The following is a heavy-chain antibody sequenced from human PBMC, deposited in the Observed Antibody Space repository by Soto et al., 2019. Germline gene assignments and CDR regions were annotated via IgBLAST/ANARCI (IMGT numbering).Heavy chain of an antibody. J-gene: IGHJ6*02. CDR1: GFTFSSYG. CDR3: VKDGSSGWPYFYDMDV. V-gene: IGHV3-30*18. CDR2: ISYDGSNK. Sequence: LRLSCAASGFTFSSYGMHWVRQAPGKGLEWVAVISYDGSNKYYADSVKGRFTISRDNSKNTLYLQMSSLRAEDTAVYYCVKDGSSGWPYFYDMDVWGQGTTVTVSS. D-gene: IGHD6-19*01.